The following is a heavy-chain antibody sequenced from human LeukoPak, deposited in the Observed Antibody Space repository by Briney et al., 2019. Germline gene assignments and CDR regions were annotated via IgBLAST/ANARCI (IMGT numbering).Heavy chain of an antibody. Sequence: GGSLRLSCAASGFTFSSYAMHWVRQAPGKGLEWVAVISYDGSNKYYADSVKGRFTISRDNSKNTLYLQMNSLRAEDTAAYYCARDSPLDVVVTAWYGMDVWGQGTTVTVSS. CDR2: ISYDGSNK. D-gene: IGHD2-21*02. V-gene: IGHV3-30-3*01. CDR1: GFTFSSYA. CDR3: ARDSPLDVVVTAWYGMDV. J-gene: IGHJ6*02.